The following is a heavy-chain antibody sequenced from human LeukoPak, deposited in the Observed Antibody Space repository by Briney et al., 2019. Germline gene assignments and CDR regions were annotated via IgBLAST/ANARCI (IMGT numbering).Heavy chain of an antibody. D-gene: IGHD1-26*01. Sequence: ASVKVSCKASGYTFSDYHMHWVRQAPGQGLEWMGWINPNSGGTIYAQKFQGRVTMTRDTSITTAYMELSRLRSGDTAVYYCARARAPGDPFDIWGQGTMVTVSS. V-gene: IGHV1-2*02. CDR1: GYTFSDYH. CDR3: ARARAPGDPFDI. J-gene: IGHJ3*02. CDR2: INPNSGGT.